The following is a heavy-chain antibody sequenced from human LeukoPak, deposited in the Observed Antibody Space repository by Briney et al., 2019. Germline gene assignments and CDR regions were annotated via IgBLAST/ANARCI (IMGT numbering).Heavy chain of an antibody. CDR2: IYASGST. CDR1: GGSISSFY. D-gene: IGHD2-8*01. V-gene: IGHV4-4*07. CDR3: ARDPGTMIYNAFDI. J-gene: IGHJ3*02. Sequence: PSEPLSLTCSVSGGSISSFYWSWIRQPAGKGLEWIGRIYASGSTNYNPSLKSRVTMSVDTSKNQFSLKLTSVTAADTAVYYCARDPGTMIYNAFDIWGQGTMVTVSS.